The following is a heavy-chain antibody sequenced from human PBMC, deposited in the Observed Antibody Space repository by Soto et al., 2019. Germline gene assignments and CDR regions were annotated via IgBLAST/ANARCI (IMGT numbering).Heavy chain of an antibody. J-gene: IGHJ5*02. V-gene: IGHV1-3*01. CDR1: GYTFTSYA. CDR2: INAGNGNT. Sequence: EASVKVSCKASGYTFTSYAMHWVRQAPGQRLEWMGWINAGNGNTKYSQKFQGRVTITRDTSASTAYMELSSLRSEDTAVYYCAREALKYYYDSSGYYGPDPTNWFDPWGQGTLVTVSS. CDR3: AREALKYYYDSSGYYGPDPTNWFDP. D-gene: IGHD3-22*01.